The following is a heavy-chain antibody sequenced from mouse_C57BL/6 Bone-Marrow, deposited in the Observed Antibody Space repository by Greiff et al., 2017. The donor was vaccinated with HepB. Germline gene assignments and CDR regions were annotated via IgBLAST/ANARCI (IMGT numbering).Heavy chain of an antibody. J-gene: IGHJ4*01. CDR2: IYPRSGNT. D-gene: IGHD2-2*01. Sequence: VQLQQSGAELARPGASVKLSCKASGYTFTSYGISWVKQSTGQGLEWIGEIYPRSGNTYYNEKFKGKATLTADKSSSTAYMELRSLTSEDSAVYFCARSTRVTTRTRLYAMDYWGQGTSVTVSS. CDR3: ARSTRVTTRTRLYAMDY. V-gene: IGHV1-81*01. CDR1: GYTFTSYG.